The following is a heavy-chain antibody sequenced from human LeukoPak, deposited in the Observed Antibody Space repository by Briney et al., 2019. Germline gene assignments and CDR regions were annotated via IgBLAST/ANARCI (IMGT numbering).Heavy chain of an antibody. V-gene: IGHV1-2*06. D-gene: IGHD6-19*01. CDR1: GYTFTDFW. CDR2: IDPNTGDR. Sequence: ASVKVSCKASGYTFTDFWIHWVWQAPGQGLEWVGRIDPNTGDRKYAQKFQWKVTMTRDTSTDTAYMELFGLTTDDTAVYYCARDAAVVGQGSEYWGQGTLVTVSS. CDR3: ARDAAVVGQGSEY. J-gene: IGHJ4*02.